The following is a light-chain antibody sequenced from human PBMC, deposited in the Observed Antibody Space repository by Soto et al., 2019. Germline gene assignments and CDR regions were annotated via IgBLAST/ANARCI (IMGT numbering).Light chain of an antibody. Sequence: EVVLTQSPGTLSLSPGERATLSCRASQSVSFRYLAWYQQRPCQAPRLLIYDASTRANGMTDRFSGSGSGTDFTLTTSRLEPEDFAVYYYQQSGSLPTTFGQGTRLDIK. J-gene: IGKJ5*01. CDR1: QSVSFRY. V-gene: IGKV3-20*01. CDR2: DAS. CDR3: QQSGSLPTT.